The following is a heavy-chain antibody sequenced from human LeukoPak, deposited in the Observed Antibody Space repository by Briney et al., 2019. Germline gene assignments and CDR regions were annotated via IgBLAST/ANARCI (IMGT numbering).Heavy chain of an antibody. CDR1: GYSFSDYY. V-gene: IGHV1-2*02. CDR3: ARALSDCSKGVCYSLDDWVPYGMDV. D-gene: IGHD2-8*01. J-gene: IGHJ6*02. CDR2: MKPTSGGT. Sequence: ASVKVSCKASGYSFSDYYMHWVRQAPGQGLEWMGWMKPTSGGTNYAQKFQGRVTMTRDTSITTAYMELSRLRSDDPAVYYCARALSDCSKGVCYSLDDWVPYGMDVWGQGTTVTVSS.